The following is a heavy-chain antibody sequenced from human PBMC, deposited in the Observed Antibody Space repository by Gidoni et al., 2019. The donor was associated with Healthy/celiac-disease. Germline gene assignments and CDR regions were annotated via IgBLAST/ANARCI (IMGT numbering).Heavy chain of an antibody. V-gene: IGHV4-59*01. CDR2: IYYSGST. CDR3: ARFSWELPDDDY. Sequence: QVQLQESGPGLVKPSETLSLTCTVSGGSISSYYWSWIRQPPGKGLEWIGYIYYSGSTNYNPSLKSRVTISVDTSKNQFSLKLSSVTAADTAVYYCARFSWELPDDDYWGQGTLVTVSS. D-gene: IGHD1-26*01. CDR1: GGSISSYY. J-gene: IGHJ4*02.